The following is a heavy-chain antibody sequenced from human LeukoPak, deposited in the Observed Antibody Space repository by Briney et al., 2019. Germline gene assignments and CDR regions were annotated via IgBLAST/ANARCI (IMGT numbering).Heavy chain of an antibody. Sequence: GASVKVSCKASGGIFSSYAISWVRQAPGQGLEWMGRIIPILGIANYAQKFQGRVTITANKSTSTAYMDLSSLRSEDTAVYYCARDLPPDYFDYWGQGTLVTVSS. CDR2: IIPILGIA. CDR1: GGIFSSYA. V-gene: IGHV1-69*04. J-gene: IGHJ4*02. CDR3: ARDLPPDYFDY.